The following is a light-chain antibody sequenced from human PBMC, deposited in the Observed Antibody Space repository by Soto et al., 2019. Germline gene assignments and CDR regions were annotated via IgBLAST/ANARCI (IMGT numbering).Light chain of an antibody. CDR1: SSNIGAGYD. CDR3: QSYDSRLSGSV. V-gene: IGLV1-40*01. CDR2: DNN. Sequence: QSVLTQPPSVSGAPGQRVTISCTGSSSNIGAGYDVHWYQQLPGTAPKLLIYDNNNRPSGVPDRFSGSKSGTSASLAITGLQAEDEADYYCQSYDSRLSGSVFGGGTQLTSS. J-gene: IGLJ7*01.